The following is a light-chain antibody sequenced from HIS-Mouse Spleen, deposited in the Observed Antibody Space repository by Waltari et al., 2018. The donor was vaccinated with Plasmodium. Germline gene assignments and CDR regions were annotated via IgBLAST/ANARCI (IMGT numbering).Light chain of an antibody. CDR1: QGISSW. CDR2: AAS. CDR3: LQDYNYPYT. J-gene: IGKJ2*01. Sequence: DIQMTQSPSSVSASVGARVTLTCRASQGISSWLACYQQKPGKAPKLLISAASSLQSGVPSRFIGSGSGTDFTRTISSLQPEDFATYYCLQDYNYPYTFGQGTKLEIK. V-gene: IGKV1-12*01.